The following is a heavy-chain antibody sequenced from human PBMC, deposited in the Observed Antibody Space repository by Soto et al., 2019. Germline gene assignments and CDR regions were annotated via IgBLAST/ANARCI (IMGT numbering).Heavy chain of an antibody. CDR3: ARAYYFDDTGNWFDP. D-gene: IGHD3-22*01. J-gene: IGHJ5*02. V-gene: IGHV4-4*07. CDR2: IHTSGTP. Sequence: QLQLQESGPGLVKPSETLSLTCTVSPASIITTYSWSWIRQPAGKGLEWLGRIHTSGTPNYNPSLKSRVSMSVDTSKNQFTLKLRSVTAADTAVYYCARAYYFDDTGNWFDPWGQGTRVTVSS. CDR1: PASIITTYS.